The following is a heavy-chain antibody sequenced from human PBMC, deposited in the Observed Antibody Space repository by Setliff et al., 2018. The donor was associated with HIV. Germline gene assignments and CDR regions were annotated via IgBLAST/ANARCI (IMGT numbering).Heavy chain of an antibody. Sequence: SETLSLTCTVSGDSISSGNYYWTWIRQPAGKALEWIGRITNTGATEYNPSLKSRVTVSMDTSQNQFSLKLTSVTAADTATYFCSRGPPFDRWGRGTLVTVSS. CDR2: ITNTGAT. CDR1: GDSISSGNYY. CDR3: SRGPPFDR. V-gene: IGHV4-61*02. J-gene: IGHJ2*01.